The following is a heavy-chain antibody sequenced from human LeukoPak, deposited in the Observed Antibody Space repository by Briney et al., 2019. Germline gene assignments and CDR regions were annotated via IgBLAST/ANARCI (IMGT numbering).Heavy chain of an antibody. Sequence: GGSLRLSCAASGFSFGSFWMTWVRQAPGKGLEWLASINQDATEIYYVDSVKGRFTISRDNTKNSLYLQMNTLRDDDSGIYYCARDAAIDYWGRGALVTVSS. J-gene: IGHJ4*01. CDR1: GFSFGSFW. D-gene: IGHD6-25*01. V-gene: IGHV3-7*03. CDR2: INQDATEI. CDR3: ARDAAIDY.